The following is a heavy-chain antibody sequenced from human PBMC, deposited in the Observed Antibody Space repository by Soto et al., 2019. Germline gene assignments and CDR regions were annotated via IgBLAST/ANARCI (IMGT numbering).Heavy chain of an antibody. J-gene: IGHJ6*02. V-gene: IGHV5-51*01. CDR2: IYPGDSGT. CDR3: ARTRSFTLGFYYDGMDV. CDR1: GYSFASYW. Sequence: PWESLKISCQGSGYSFASYWIGWVRQMPGKDLEWMGIIYPGDSGTRYSPSFQGQVTISADKSLRTAYLQWTSLKASDTALYYCARTRSFTLGFYYDGMDVWGQGTTVTVSS. D-gene: IGHD6-6*01.